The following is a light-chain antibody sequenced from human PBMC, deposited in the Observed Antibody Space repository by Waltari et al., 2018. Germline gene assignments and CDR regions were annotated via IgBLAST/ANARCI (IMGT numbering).Light chain of an antibody. CDR3: SSYTISSAIFI. CDR1: SSNVGHYNY. Sequence: QSALTQPTSVSGSLGQSITISCTGTSSNVGHYNYVSWYQHHPDNAPKLIIYEVTNRPSCVSTRFSGSKSGNTASLTISGLQAEDEAFYYCSSYTISSAIFIFGGGTKVTV. V-gene: IGLV2-14*01. J-gene: IGLJ2*01. CDR2: EVT.